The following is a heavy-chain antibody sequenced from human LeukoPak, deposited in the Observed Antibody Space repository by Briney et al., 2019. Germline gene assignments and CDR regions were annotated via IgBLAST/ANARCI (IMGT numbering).Heavy chain of an antibody. CDR3: AKYPRYSSAWDELEF. CDR1: GVTLSSFA. D-gene: IGHD6-19*01. J-gene: IGHJ4*02. CDR2: ISSSGSGDNT. Sequence: PGGSLRLSCAASGVTLSSFAMSWARQAPGKGLEWVSGISSSGSGDNTYYADSVKGRFTTSRDNSKNTLYLQMNSLSADDTAVYYCAKYPRYSSAWDELEFWGQGTLVAVSS. V-gene: IGHV3-23*01.